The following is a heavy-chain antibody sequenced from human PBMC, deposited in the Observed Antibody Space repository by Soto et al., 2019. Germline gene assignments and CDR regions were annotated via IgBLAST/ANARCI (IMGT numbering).Heavy chain of an antibody. CDR2: ISYDGSNK. J-gene: IGHJ5*02. D-gene: IGHD4-17*01. Sequence: QVQLVESGGGVVQPGRSLRLSCAASGFTFSSYAMHWVRQAPGKGLEWVAVISYDGSNKYYADSVKGRFTISRDNSKNTLYPQMNSLSAEDTTVYYCARGPRSGGDYVNRFDPWGQGTLVTVSS. CDR3: ARGPRSGGDYVNRFDP. V-gene: IGHV3-30-3*01. CDR1: GFTFSSYA.